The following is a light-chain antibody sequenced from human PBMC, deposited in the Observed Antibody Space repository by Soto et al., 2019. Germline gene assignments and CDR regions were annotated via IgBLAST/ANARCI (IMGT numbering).Light chain of an antibody. J-gene: IGKJ5*01. V-gene: IGKV3-11*01. CDR1: QSVSSY. CDR3: QQRSNWPS. Sequence: IVLTQSPATLSLSPGERATLSCRASQSVSSYLALYQHKPGQAPRLLIYDASNRATGIPARFSGSGSGTDFTLTISSLEPEDFALYYCQQRSNWPSFGQGTRLEIK. CDR2: DAS.